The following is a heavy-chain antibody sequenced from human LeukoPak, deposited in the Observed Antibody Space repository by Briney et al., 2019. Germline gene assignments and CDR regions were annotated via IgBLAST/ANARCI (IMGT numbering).Heavy chain of an antibody. CDR1: GFTFSRNA. J-gene: IGHJ4*02. CDR3: ARDLGNGDYVYDY. D-gene: IGHD4-17*01. Sequence: GRSLRLSCAASGFTFSRNAMHWVRQAPGKGLEWVANIKEDGSEKYYVDSVKGRFTISRDNAKKSLYLQMNSLRAEDTAVYYCARDLGNGDYVYDYWGQGTLVTVSS. CDR2: IKEDGSEK. V-gene: IGHV3-7*01.